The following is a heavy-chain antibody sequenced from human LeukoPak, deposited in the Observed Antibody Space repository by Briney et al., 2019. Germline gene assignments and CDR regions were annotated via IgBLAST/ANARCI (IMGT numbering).Heavy chain of an antibody. V-gene: IGHV3-53*01. D-gene: IGHD3-22*01. J-gene: IGHJ4*02. CDR2: IYGGGST. CDR1: GLTLRGIY. Sequence: PGGSLRLSCPTSGLTLRGIYMSWVRQAPGRGPEWVAVIYGGGSTYYADSVNGHFSISRDDSWNTIYLQMDSLRVEDTAIYYCAKGIGGGGGYYSNFWGQGTLVTVSS. CDR3: AKGIGGGGGYYSNF.